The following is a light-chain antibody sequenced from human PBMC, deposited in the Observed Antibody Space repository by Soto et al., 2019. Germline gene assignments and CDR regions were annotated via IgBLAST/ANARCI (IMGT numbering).Light chain of an antibody. J-gene: IGKJ2*01. CDR1: QSVSSSY. Sequence: EIVLTQSPGTLSLSPGERATLSCRASQSVSSSYLAWYQHKPGQAPRLLIYGASSRATGIPDRFSGSVSGTNFNLTISRLEPEDFAVYYCQQYGTSPHTFGQGTKLEIK. V-gene: IGKV3-20*01. CDR3: QQYGTSPHT. CDR2: GAS.